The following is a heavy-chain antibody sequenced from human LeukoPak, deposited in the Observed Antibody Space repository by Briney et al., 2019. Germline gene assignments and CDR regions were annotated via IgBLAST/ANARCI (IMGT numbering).Heavy chain of an antibody. CDR1: GFTFSDYY. CDR2: ISSSSSYT. CDR3: ARGRIGFGELFDY. J-gene: IGHJ4*02. V-gene: IGHV3-11*06. D-gene: IGHD3-10*01. Sequence: GGSLRLSCAASGFTFSDYYMSWIRQAPGKGLVWVSYISSSSSYTNYADSVKGRFTISRDNAKNSLYLQMNSLRAEDTAVYYCARGRIGFGELFDYWGQGTLVTVSS.